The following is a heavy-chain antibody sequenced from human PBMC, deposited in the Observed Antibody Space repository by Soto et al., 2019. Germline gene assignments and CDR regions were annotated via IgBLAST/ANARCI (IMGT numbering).Heavy chain of an antibody. Sequence: PGGSLRLSCAASGFTVSSNYMSWVRQAPGKGLEWVSVIYSGGSTYYADSVKGRFTISRDNSKNTLYLQMNSLRAEDTAVYYCARDRGFTMIGHRSTPEDAFDIWGQXTMVTVSS. CDR2: IYSGGST. J-gene: IGHJ3*02. CDR1: GFTVSSNY. V-gene: IGHV3-66*01. D-gene: IGHD3-22*01. CDR3: ARDRGFTMIGHRSTPEDAFDI.